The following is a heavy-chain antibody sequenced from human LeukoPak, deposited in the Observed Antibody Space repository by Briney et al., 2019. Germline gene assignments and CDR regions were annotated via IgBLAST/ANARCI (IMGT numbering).Heavy chain of an antibody. CDR1: GFTFSSYA. D-gene: IGHD3-3*01. CDR3: TRQRHYDFWSGYYQTTPTVPDFDY. J-gene: IGHJ4*02. Sequence: GGSLRLSCAASGFTFSSYAMSWVRQASGKGLEWVGRIRSKANSYATAYAASVKGRFTISRDDSKNTAYLQMNSLKTEDTAVYYCTRQRHYDFWSGYYQTTPTVPDFDYWGQGTLVTVSS. CDR2: IRSKANSYAT. V-gene: IGHV3-73*01.